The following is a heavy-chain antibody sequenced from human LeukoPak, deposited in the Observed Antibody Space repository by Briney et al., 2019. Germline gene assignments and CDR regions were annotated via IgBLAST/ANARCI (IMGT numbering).Heavy chain of an antibody. CDR2: IYYSGST. Sequence: SETLSLTCTVSGGSISNYYWSWIRQPPGKGLEWIGYIYYSGSTNYNPSLKSRVTISVDTSKNQFSLKLSSVTAADTAVYYCARGMGSLLWFGELSHQNYYGMDVWGQGTTVTVSS. J-gene: IGHJ6*02. CDR3: ARGMGSLLWFGELSHQNYYGMDV. D-gene: IGHD3-10*01. CDR1: GGSISNYY. V-gene: IGHV4-59*12.